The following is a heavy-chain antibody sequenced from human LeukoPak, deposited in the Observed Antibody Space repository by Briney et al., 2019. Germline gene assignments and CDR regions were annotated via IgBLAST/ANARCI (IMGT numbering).Heavy chain of an antibody. J-gene: IGHJ4*02. Sequence: GSLRLSCAASGFTFSSYWMSWIRQTPGNGLEWIGHIYYSGSTNYNLSLKSRVTIAIDTSKNQFSLNLRSVTAADTAVYYCARDSGSGTYYWGQGTLVTVSS. CDR2: IYYSGST. CDR1: GFTFSSYW. CDR3: ARDSGSGTYY. D-gene: IGHD6-19*01. V-gene: IGHV4-59*01.